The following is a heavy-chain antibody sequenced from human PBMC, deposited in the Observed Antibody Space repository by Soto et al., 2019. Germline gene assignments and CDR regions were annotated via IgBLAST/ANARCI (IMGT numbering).Heavy chain of an antibody. CDR1: GGSISSGDYY. Sequence: PSETLSLTCTVPGGSISSGDYYWSWIRQHPGKGLEWIGHIYNSGSTYYNPSLKSRVTISVDTSKNQFSLKLSSVTAADTAMYYCARASPVVTDVWGQGTTVTVSS. D-gene: IGHD5-18*01. CDR2: IYNSGST. CDR3: ARASPVVTDV. V-gene: IGHV4-30-4*08. J-gene: IGHJ6*02.